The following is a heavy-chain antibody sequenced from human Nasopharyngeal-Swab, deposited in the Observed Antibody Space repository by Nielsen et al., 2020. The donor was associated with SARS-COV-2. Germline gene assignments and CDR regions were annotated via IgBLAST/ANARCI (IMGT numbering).Heavy chain of an antibody. V-gene: IGHV4-61*02. J-gene: IGHJ4*02. CDR3: ARDLRDSGSYWGYCFDY. D-gene: IGHD1-26*01. Sequence: SETLSLTCTVSGGSISSGSYYWSWIRQPAGKGLEWIGRIYTSGSTKYNHSLNSPVTISVDTSKNQFSLKLSSVTAADTAVYYCARDLRDSGSYWGYCFDYWGQGTLVTVSS. CDR1: GGSISSGSYY. CDR2: IYTSGST.